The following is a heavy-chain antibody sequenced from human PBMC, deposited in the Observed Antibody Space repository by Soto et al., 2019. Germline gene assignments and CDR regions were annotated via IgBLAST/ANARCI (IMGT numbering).Heavy chain of an antibody. Sequence: NPSETLSVTCTVSGGSITSFYWSWIRQSPGKGLEWIGYIYYSGSPTYNQSLKSRVTISTDTSKNQFSLNLASVTAADTAVYFCAREDDGGDSLDVWGQGTTVTVSS. J-gene: IGHJ6*02. CDR3: AREDDGGDSLDV. D-gene: IGHD2-21*02. CDR1: GGSITSFY. CDR2: IYYSGSP. V-gene: IGHV4-59*12.